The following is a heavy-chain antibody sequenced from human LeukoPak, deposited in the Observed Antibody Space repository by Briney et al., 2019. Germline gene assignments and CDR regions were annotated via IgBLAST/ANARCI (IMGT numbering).Heavy chain of an antibody. D-gene: IGHD6-6*01. Sequence: GGSLRLSCAASGFTFSSYGMHWVRQAPGKGLEWVAFISYDGSNKYYADSVKGRFTISRDNSKNTLYLQMNSLRAEDTAVYYCATRVGIAAREYYYYYYMDVWGKGTTVTVSS. V-gene: IGHV3-30*03. CDR3: ATRVGIAAREYYYYYYMDV. CDR2: ISYDGSNK. CDR1: GFTFSSYG. J-gene: IGHJ6*03.